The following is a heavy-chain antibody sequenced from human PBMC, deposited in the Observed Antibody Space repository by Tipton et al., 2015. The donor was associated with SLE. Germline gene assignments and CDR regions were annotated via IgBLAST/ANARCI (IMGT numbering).Heavy chain of an antibody. V-gene: IGHV4-4*08. CDR2: IYTKGSM. CDR1: GGSLNSYY. Sequence: GLVKPSETLSLTCTVSGGSLNSYYWNWIRLPPGKGLEWIGRIYTKGSMNYSPSLRSRVTISLDPSKTQLSLKLTSVTAADTAVYYCARVSCSSISCYVDFWGQGTLVTVSS. D-gene: IGHD2-2*01. CDR3: ARVSCSSISCYVDF. J-gene: IGHJ4*02.